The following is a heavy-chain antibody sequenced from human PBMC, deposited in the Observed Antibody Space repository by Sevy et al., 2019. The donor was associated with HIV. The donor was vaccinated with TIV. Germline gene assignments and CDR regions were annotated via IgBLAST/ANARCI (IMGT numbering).Heavy chain of an antibody. D-gene: IGHD3-10*01. CDR2: IYHSGRT. Sequence: SETLSLTCNVSGGSSSSGGYYWSWIRQSPGEGLEWIGHIYHSGRTDYNPSLKSRVAISADMSKNQFSLKVSSVTDADTAMYYCARAIPYYGSGTYLDWGQGALVTVSS. J-gene: IGHJ4*02. CDR1: GGSSSSGGYY. V-gene: IGHV4-31*02. CDR3: ARAIPYYGSGTYLD.